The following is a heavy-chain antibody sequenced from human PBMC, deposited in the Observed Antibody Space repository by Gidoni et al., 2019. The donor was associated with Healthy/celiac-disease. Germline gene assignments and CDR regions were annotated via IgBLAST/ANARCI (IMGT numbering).Heavy chain of an antibody. CDR2: IYHSGST. CDR3: ARRAYYDILTGYYTNAIDI. Sequence: QVQLQESGPGLVKPSETLSLTCTVSGYSISSGYSWGWIRQPPGKGLEWIGSIYHSGSTYYNPSLKSRVTISVDTSKNQFSLKLSSVTAADTAVYYCARRAYYDILTGYYTNAIDIWGQGTMVTVSS. D-gene: IGHD3-9*01. J-gene: IGHJ3*02. CDR1: GYSISSGYS. V-gene: IGHV4-38-2*02.